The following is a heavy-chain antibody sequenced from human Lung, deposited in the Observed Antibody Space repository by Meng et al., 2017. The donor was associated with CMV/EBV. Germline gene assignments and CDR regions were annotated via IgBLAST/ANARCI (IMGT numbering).Heavy chain of an antibody. CDR2: FYSGGST. V-gene: IGHV3-66*02. J-gene: IGHJ6*02. Sequence: GGSLRLXCAASGLTVSNNYLTWVRQAPGKGLEWVSVFYSGGSTYYADSVKGRFTVSRDNSKNTLHLQMNSLRVEDTGIYYCARDMYWDQSYHGMDVWVRGTXVTVSS. D-gene: IGHD2-8*02. CDR3: ARDMYWDQSYHGMDV. CDR1: GLTVSNNY.